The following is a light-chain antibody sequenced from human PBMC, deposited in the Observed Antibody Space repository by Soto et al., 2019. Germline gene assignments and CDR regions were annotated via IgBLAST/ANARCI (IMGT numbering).Light chain of an antibody. V-gene: IGLV4-69*01. CDR3: RTWGTGLLV. Sequence: QSVLTQSPSASVSLGASVKLTCTLSSGHSSYAIAWHQQQPEKGPRYLMKLNSDGSHSKGDGIPDRFSGSSSGAERYLTISSLQSEDAADYYCRTWGTGLLVFGGGTKLTVL. J-gene: IGLJ3*02. CDR2: LNSDGSH. CDR1: SGHSSYA.